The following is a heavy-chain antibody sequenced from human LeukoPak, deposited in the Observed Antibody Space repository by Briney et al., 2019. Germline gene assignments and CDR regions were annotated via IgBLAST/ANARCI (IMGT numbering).Heavy chain of an antibody. D-gene: IGHD3-10*01. Sequence: SETLSLTCTVSGGSISSYYWSWIRQPPGKGLEWIGYIYSSGSTNYNPSLKRRVTISVDTSKNQFSLKLSSVTAADTAVYYCARGLDYFDYWGQGTLVTVSS. CDR2: IYSSGST. V-gene: IGHV4-59*01. CDR3: ARGLDYFDY. CDR1: GGSISSYY. J-gene: IGHJ4*02.